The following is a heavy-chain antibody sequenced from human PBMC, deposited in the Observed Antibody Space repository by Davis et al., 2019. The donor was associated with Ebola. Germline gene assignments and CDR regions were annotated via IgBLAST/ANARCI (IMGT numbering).Heavy chain of an antibody. D-gene: IGHD3-22*01. J-gene: IGHJ5*02. CDR1: GYTFTSYG. CDR3: ARSITMIVGGWFDP. CDR2: ISAYNGNT. Sequence: AASVKVSCKASGYTFTSYGISWVRQAPGQGLEWMGWISAYNGNTNYAQKLQGRVTMTTDTSTSTAYMELRSLRSEDTAVYYCARSITMIVGGWFDPWGQGTLVTVSS. V-gene: IGHV1-18*01.